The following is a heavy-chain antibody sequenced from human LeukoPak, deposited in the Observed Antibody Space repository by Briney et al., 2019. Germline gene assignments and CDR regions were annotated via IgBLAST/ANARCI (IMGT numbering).Heavy chain of an antibody. CDR2: ISPYSGNT. CDR3: ARDNTWYFDL. Sequence: ASVKVSCTASGSTFNTYAISWVRQAPGQGLEWMGWISPYSGNTNSAQKFQGRVTMTTDTSTSAAYMELRSLRSDDTAVYYCARDNTWYFDLWGRGTLVTVSS. D-gene: IGHD2/OR15-2a*01. CDR1: GSTFNTYA. J-gene: IGHJ2*01. V-gene: IGHV1-18*01.